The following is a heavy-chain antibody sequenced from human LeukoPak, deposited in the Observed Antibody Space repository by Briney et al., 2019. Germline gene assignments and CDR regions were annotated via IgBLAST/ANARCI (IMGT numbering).Heavy chain of an antibody. Sequence: ASVKVSCKASGYTFTTHDINWVRQATGQGLEWLGWMSPNSGDTGYAQKFQGRVTMTRDTSTSTVYMELSSLRSEDTAVYYCASTGYSSGWYRHWGQGTLVTVSS. V-gene: IGHV1-8*01. J-gene: IGHJ4*02. CDR1: GYTFTTHD. CDR3: ASTGYSSGWYRH. CDR2: MSPNSGDT. D-gene: IGHD6-19*01.